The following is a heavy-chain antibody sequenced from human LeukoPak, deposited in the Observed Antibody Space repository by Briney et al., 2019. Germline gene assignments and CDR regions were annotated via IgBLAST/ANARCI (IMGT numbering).Heavy chain of an antibody. J-gene: IGHJ6*03. CDR1: GFTFSSYL. Sequence: GGSLKLSCAASGFTFSSYLMSWVRQAPGKGLEWVANIKQDGSEKYYVDSVKGRFTISRDNAKNSLYLQMNSLRAEDTAVYYCASSRPYYYYYMDVWGKGTTVTVSS. V-gene: IGHV3-7*01. CDR3: ASSRPYYYYYMDV. CDR2: IKQDGSEK.